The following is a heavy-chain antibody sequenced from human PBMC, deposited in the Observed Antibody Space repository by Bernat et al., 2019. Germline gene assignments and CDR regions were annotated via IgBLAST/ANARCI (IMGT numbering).Heavy chain of an antibody. D-gene: IGHD2-15*01. J-gene: IGHJ6*03. CDR3: ECAIRSVYYHLDV. CDR1: GFTFSSYA. Sequence: EVQLVESGGGLVQPGGSLRLSCAASGFTFSSYAMHWVRQAPGKGLEYVSAISSNGGSTYYANSVKGRFTISRDNSKNTLYLQMGSLRAEDMAVYYCECAIRSVYYHLDVWGKGTTVTVSS. V-gene: IGHV3-64*01. CDR2: ISSNGGST.